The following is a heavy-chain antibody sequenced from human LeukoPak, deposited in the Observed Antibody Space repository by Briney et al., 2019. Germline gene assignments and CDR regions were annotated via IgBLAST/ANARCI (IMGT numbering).Heavy chain of an antibody. CDR3: ARDGKECSGGSCYPNWFDP. D-gene: IGHD2-15*01. CDR2: IIPIFGTA. V-gene: IGHV1-69*05. CDR1: GGTFSSYA. Sequence: ASVKVSCKASGGTFSSYAISWVRQAPGQGLEWMGGIIPIFGTANYAQKFQGRVTITTDESTSTAYMELRSLRSEDTAVYYCARDGKECSGGSCYPNWFDPWGQGTLVTVSS. J-gene: IGHJ5*02.